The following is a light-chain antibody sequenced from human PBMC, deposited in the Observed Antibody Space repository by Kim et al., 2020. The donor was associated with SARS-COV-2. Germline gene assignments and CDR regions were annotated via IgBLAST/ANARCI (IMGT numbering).Light chain of an antibody. Sequence: GQRVTISCSGSSSNIVINYVYWYQQLPGAAPKLVIHSNNQRPSGVPDRFSGSKSGTSASLAISGLQSEDEADYYCAAWDDSLSGAVFGGGTQLTVL. J-gene: IGLJ3*02. CDR1: SSNIVINY. CDR2: SNN. V-gene: IGLV1-47*02. CDR3: AAWDDSLSGAV.